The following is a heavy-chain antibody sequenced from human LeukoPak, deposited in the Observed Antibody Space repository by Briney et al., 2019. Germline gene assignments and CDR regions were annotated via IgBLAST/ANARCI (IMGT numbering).Heavy chain of an antibody. D-gene: IGHD3-22*01. CDR3: ARDNLGYYYDSSGPRPFGHGIDV. CDR2: IWYDGSNK. V-gene: IGHV3-33*01. J-gene: IGHJ6*02. Sequence: GGSLRLSCAASGFTFSSYGMQWVRQAPGKGLEWVAVIWYDGSNKYYADSVKGRFTISRDNSKNTLYLQMNSLRAEDTAVYYCARDNLGYYYDSSGPRPFGHGIDVWGQGTTVTVSS. CDR1: GFTFSSYG.